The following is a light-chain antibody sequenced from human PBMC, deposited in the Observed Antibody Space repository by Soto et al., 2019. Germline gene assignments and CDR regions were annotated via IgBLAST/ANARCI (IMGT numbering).Light chain of an antibody. V-gene: IGKV4-1*01. CDR3: QRSYRAPYT. J-gene: IGKJ2*01. CDR1: QSVLYSSNNRNY. Sequence: DIVMTQSPDSLAVSLGERATINCRSSQSVLYSSNNRNYLAWYQQKLGHPPKLLIYWASTRKSGVPDRFSGRWCGTVFPLTSSILPDEDVAVYCYQRSYRAPYTFGQGTKLEIK. CDR2: WAS.